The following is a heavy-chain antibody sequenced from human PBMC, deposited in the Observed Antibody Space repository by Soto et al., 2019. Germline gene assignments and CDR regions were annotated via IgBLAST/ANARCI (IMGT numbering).Heavy chain of an antibody. CDR1: GFTFDDYA. V-gene: IGHV3-9*01. D-gene: IGHD4-17*01. CDR2: ISWNGGRT. J-gene: IGHJ4*02. CDR3: AKASTMTSPGY. Sequence: EVQLVESGGGLVQSGTSLRLSCAASGFTFDDYAMHWVRQAPGKGLEWISGISWNGGRTGYADSVKGRFTISRDNAKKSLYLQMNSLRFDDTAVYYCAKASTMTSPGYWGQGTLVTVSS.